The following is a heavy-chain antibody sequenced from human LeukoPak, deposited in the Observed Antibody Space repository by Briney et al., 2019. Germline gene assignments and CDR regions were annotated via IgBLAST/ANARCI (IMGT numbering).Heavy chain of an antibody. CDR2: IYHGGST. CDR3: ARGLLTGYRGGRHYYYMDV. CDR1: GGSISSKNW. J-gene: IGHJ6*03. D-gene: IGHD3-9*01. V-gene: IGHV4-4*02. Sequence: SETLSLTCAVSGGSISSKNWWSWVRQPPGKGLEWIGEIYHGGSTNYNPSLKSRVTISVDKSKNQFSLKLSSVTAADTAVYYCARGLLTGYRGGRHYYYMDVWGKGTTVTVSS.